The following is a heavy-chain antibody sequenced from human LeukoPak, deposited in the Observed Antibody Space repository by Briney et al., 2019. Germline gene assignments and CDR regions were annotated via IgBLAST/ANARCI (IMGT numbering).Heavy chain of an antibody. CDR1: GFTVSSNY. CDR2: IYSGGST. D-gene: IGHD3-22*01. Sequence: GGSLRLSCAASGFTVSSNYMSWARQAPGKGLEWVSVIYSGGSTYYADSVKGRFTISRDNSKNTLYLQMNSLRAEDTAVYYCARTYDSSGYYPFYFDYWGQGTLVTVSS. V-gene: IGHV3-53*01. J-gene: IGHJ4*02. CDR3: ARTYDSSGYYPFYFDY.